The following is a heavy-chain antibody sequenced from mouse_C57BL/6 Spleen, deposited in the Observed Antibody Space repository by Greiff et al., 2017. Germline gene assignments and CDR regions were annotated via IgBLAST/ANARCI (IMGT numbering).Heavy chain of an antibody. Sequence: QVQLQQPGAELVKPGASVKVSCKASGYTFTSYWMHWVKQRPGQGLEWIGMIHPSDSDTNYNQKFKGKATLTVDKCSSTAYMQLSSLTSEDSAVYYCATANWDVPYFDYWGQGTTLTVSS. V-gene: IGHV1-74*01. D-gene: IGHD4-1*01. J-gene: IGHJ2*01. CDR1: GYTFTSYW. CDR3: ATANWDVPYFDY. CDR2: IHPSDSDT.